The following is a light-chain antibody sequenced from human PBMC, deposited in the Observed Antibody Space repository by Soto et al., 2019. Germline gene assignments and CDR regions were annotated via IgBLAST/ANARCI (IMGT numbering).Light chain of an antibody. CDR1: SSDVGSYNL. CDR2: EGS. CDR3: CSYAGVGV. V-gene: IGLV2-23*01. Sequence: QSALTQPASVSGSPGQSITISCTGTSSDVGSYNLVSWYQQHPGKAPKLMIYEGSKRPSGVSNRFSGSKSGNTASLTISGLQAEDEADYYFCSYAGVGVFGGGTKLTVL. J-gene: IGLJ2*01.